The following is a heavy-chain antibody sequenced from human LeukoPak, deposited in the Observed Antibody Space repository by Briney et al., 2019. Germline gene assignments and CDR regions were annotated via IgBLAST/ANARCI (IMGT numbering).Heavy chain of an antibody. CDR1: GYTFTSNW. V-gene: IGHV5-51*01. D-gene: IGHD6-13*01. CDR3: ARYSNLISGAGWVDY. CDR2: IFPGDSDT. Sequence: GESLKIPCKGSGYTFTSNWIGWVRQMPGKGLEWMGLIFPGDSDTRYGPSFQGQVTFSADRSINTAYLQWSSLKASDTAIYYCARYSNLISGAGWVDYWGQGTLVAVSS. J-gene: IGHJ4*02.